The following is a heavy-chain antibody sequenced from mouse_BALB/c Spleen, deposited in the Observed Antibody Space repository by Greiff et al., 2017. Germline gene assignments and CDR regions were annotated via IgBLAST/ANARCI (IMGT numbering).Heavy chain of an antibody. D-gene: IGHD2-14*01. Sequence: EVQRVESGGGLVKPGGSLKLSCAASGFTFSDYYMYWVRQTPEKRLEWVATISDGGSYTYYPDSVKGRFTISRDNAKNNLYLQMSSLKSEDTAMYYCARGSYYRYDDWFAYWGQGTLVTVSA. CDR3: ARGSYYRYDDWFAY. J-gene: IGHJ3*01. CDR1: GFTFSDYY. V-gene: IGHV5-4*02. CDR2: ISDGGSYT.